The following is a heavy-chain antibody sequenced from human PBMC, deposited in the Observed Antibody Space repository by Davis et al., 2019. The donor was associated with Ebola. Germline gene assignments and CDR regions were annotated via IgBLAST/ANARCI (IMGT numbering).Heavy chain of an antibody. Sequence: GESLKISCEASGFTFSSYGMAWVRQAPGKGLEWVASISTSGGNTHYADSVRGRFTISRDNSKNTMYLQMSSLRAEDTALYYCAKQLWDGGDWGQGTLVTVSS. V-gene: IGHV3-23*01. CDR3: AKQLWDGGD. CDR2: ISTSGGNT. D-gene: IGHD3-10*01. J-gene: IGHJ4*02. CDR1: GFTFSSYG.